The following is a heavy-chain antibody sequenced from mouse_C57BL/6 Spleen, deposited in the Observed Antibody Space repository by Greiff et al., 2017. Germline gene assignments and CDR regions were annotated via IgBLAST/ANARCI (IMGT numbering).Heavy chain of an antibody. J-gene: IGHJ4*01. CDR1: GYTFTSYW. CDR2: IDPSDSYT. V-gene: IGHV1-69*01. Sequence: VQLQQPGAELVMPGASVKLSCKASGYTFTSYWMHWVKQRPGQGLEWIGEIDPSDSYTNYNQKFKGKSTLTVDKSSSTAYMQLSSLTSEDSAVYDYASSIRMTTVSMDYWGQGTSVTVSS. D-gene: IGHD1-1*01. CDR3: ASSIRMTTVSMDY.